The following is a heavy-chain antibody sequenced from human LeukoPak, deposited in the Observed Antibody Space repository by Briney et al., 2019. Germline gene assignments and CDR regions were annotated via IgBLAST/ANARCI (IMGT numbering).Heavy chain of an antibody. V-gene: IGHV1-2*02. J-gene: IGHJ4*02. CDR1: GYTFTGDY. D-gene: IGHD3-22*01. CDR2: INPNSGGT. CDR3: ARDSGYYDSSGYYPFDY. Sequence: ASVKVSCKASGYTFTGDYMHWVRQAPGQGLEWMGWINPNSGGTNYAQKFQGRVTMTRDTSISTAYMELSRLRSDDTAVYYCARDSGYYDSSGYYPFDYWGQGTLVTVSS.